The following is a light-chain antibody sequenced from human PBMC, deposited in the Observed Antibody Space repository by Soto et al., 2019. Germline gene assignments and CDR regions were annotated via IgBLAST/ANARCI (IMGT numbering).Light chain of an antibody. J-gene: IGKJ1*01. V-gene: IGKV3-15*01. Sequence: EIVMTQSPATLSVSPGERATLSCRASQSMSSNLAWYQQRPGQAPRLLIYGASTRATGIPARFSGSGSGTDFTLTIISLQSEDFAVYYCQQYNKGPVTFGQGTKVEIK. CDR2: GAS. CDR3: QQYNKGPVT. CDR1: QSMSSN.